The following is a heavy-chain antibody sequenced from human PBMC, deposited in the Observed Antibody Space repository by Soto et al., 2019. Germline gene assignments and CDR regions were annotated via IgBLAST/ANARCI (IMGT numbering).Heavy chain of an antibody. CDR3: ARSGDVATVTDY. J-gene: IGHJ4*02. V-gene: IGHV3-7*01. CDR1: GFTFRTYW. CDR2: IYEDGSKN. Sequence: EVQLVESGGGLVQPGGSLRLSCAASGFTFRTYWMSWVRQAPGKGLEWVANIYEDGSKNYYVDSVRGRFPISRDNAQNSLYLHMSSGRADDTAVYYCARSGDVATVTDYWGQGTLVTVSS. D-gene: IGHD4-17*01.